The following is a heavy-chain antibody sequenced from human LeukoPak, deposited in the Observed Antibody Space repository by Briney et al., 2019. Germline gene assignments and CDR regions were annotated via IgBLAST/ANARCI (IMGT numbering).Heavy chain of an antibody. V-gene: IGHV4-59*01. CDR1: GGSISSYN. J-gene: IGHJ4*02. CDR2: IYYSGST. D-gene: IGHD2-15*01. Sequence: SETLSLTCTVSGGSISSYNWSWIRQPPGKGLEWIGYIYYSGSTKYNPSLKSRVTISVDTSKNQFSLKLSSVTAAETAVYYCASFPFFGSATTPYDYCGQGTLVTVSS. CDR3: ASFPFFGSATTPYDY.